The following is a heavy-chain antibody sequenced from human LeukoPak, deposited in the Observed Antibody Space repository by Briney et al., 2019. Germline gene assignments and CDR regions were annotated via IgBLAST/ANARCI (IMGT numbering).Heavy chain of an antibody. Sequence: GGSLRLSCAASGFTFTTYWMHWVRQAPGKGLVWVSRNNSDGSSTTYADSVKGRFTISRDNAKNTLYPQMNSLRAEDTAMYYCARVFSGWYFYFDSWGQGTLVTVSS. D-gene: IGHD6-19*01. J-gene: IGHJ4*02. CDR3: ARVFSGWYFYFDS. CDR2: NNSDGSST. V-gene: IGHV3-74*01. CDR1: GFTFTTYW.